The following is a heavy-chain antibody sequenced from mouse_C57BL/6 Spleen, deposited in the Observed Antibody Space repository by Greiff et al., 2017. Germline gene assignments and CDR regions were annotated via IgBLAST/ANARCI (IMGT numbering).Heavy chain of an antibody. Sequence: EVKLVESGGGLVKPGGSLKLSCAASGFTFSSYTMSWVRQTPEKRLEWVANISGGGGDTYYPDSVKGRITISRDNAKNTPYLQMSSLRSEDTALYYCARRPTGWYFDVWGTGTTVTVSS. CDR1: GFTFSSYT. V-gene: IGHV5-9*01. D-gene: IGHD4-1*01. CDR3: ARRPTGWYFDV. CDR2: ISGGGGDT. J-gene: IGHJ1*03.